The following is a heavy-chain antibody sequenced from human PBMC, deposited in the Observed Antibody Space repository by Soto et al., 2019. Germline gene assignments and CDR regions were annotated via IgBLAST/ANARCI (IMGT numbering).Heavy chain of an antibody. CDR3: AKDQLQTGNIHYFGMDV. CDR1: GLTFNNYG. J-gene: IGHJ6*02. CDR2: ISYDGNNK. V-gene: IGHV3-30*18. Sequence: VGSLRLSCAASGLTFNNYGFHWVRQAPGKGLEWVAVISYDGNNKYYAESVKGRFLISRDDSKNTVFLQMNRLRTDDTAVYYCAKDQLQTGNIHYFGMDVWGLGTTVTVSS. D-gene: IGHD1-1*01.